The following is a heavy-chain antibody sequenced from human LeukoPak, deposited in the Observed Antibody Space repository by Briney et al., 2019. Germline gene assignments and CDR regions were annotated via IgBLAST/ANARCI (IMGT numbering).Heavy chain of an antibody. CDR3: ARDYVVTIFGVVNTGDY. V-gene: IGHV3-11*04. J-gene: IGHJ4*02. Sequence: GGSLRLSCAASGFTFSDYYMSWIRQAPGKGLEWVSYISSSGSTIYYADSVKGRFTISRDNAKNSLYLQMNSLRAEDTAVYYCARDYVVTIFGVVNTGDYWGQGTLVTASS. D-gene: IGHD3-3*01. CDR2: ISSSGSTI. CDR1: GFTFSDYY.